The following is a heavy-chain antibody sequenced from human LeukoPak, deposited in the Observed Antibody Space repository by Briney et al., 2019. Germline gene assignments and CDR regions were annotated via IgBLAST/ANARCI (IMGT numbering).Heavy chain of an antibody. CDR2: INAGNGNT. J-gene: IGHJ5*02. CDR1: GYTFTSYA. CDR3: ARDHDILTGSGWFDP. V-gene: IGHV1-3*01. Sequence: ASVKVSCKASGYTFTSYAMHWVRQAPGQRLEWMGWINAGNGNTKYSQKFQGRVTITRDTSASTAYMELSSLRSEDTAVYYCARDHDILTGSGWFDPWGQGTLVTVSS. D-gene: IGHD3-9*01.